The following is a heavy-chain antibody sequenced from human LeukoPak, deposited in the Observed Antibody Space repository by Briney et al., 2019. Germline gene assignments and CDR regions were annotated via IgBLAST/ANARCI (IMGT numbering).Heavy chain of an antibody. CDR1: GFTVSSNY. J-gene: IGHJ6*03. V-gene: IGHV3-66*01. D-gene: IGHD3-3*01. CDR3: ARLYYDFWSGYYMDV. Sequence: PGGSLRLSCAASGFTVSSNYMSWVRQAPGKGLEWVSFIYSGGSTYYADSVKGRFTISRDNSKNTLYLQMNSLRAEDTAVYYCARLYYDFWSGYYMDVWGKGTTVTVSS. CDR2: IYSGGST.